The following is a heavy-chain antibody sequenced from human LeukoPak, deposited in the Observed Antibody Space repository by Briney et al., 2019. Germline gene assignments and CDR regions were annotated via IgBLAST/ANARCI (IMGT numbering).Heavy chain of an antibody. CDR3: AKFPRPTYYYGSGDY. J-gene: IGHJ4*02. CDR1: GFTFSSYS. CDR2: ISSSSTYI. V-gene: IGHV3-21*06. Sequence: GGSLRLSCAASGFTFSSYSMNWVRQAPGKGLEWVSSISSSSTYIYYTDSVKGRFTISRDNAKNSLYLQMNSLRAEDTAVYYCAKFPRPTYYYGSGDYWGQGTLVTVSS. D-gene: IGHD3-10*01.